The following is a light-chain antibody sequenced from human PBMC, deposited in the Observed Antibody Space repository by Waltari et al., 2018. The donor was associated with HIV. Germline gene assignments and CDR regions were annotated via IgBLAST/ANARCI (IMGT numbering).Light chain of an antibody. CDR2: SAT. CDR1: QDIRTY. V-gene: IGKV1-39*01. CDR3: QQSYSTPRT. J-gene: IGKJ2*01. Sequence: DIQMTQSPSSLSASVGDRVTITCRASQDIRTYLNWYQQKPGRAPNLLIYSATSLQSGVPSRFSGSGSGTEFTLTIISVQPEDFATYYCQQSYSTPRTFGQGTKLEIK.